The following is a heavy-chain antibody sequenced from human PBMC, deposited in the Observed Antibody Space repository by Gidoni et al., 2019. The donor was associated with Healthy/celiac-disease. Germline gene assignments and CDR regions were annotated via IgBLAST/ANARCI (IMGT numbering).Heavy chain of an antibody. D-gene: IGHD4-4*01. V-gene: IGHV3-23*01. Sequence: EVQLLESGGGLVQPGGSLILSCAASGFTFSSYAMSWVRQAPGKGLEWVSAISGSGGSTYYADSVKGRFTISRDNSKNTLYLQMNSLRAEDTAVYYCAKDSEFGTTVTTFDYWGQGTLVTVSS. CDR2: ISGSGGST. CDR1: GFTFSSYA. J-gene: IGHJ4*02. CDR3: AKDSEFGTTVTTFDY.